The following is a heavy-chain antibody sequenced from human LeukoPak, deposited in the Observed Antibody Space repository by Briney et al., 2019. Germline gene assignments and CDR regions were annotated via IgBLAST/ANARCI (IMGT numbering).Heavy chain of an antibody. CDR1: GFTFSSYW. CDR2: IKQDGSEK. CDR3: ASSSGSSMYYFDY. J-gene: IGHJ4*02. D-gene: IGHD1-26*01. Sequence: GGSLRLSCAASGFTFSSYWMSWVRQAPGKGLEWVAHIKQDGSEKYYVDSVKGRFTISRDNAKNSLYLQMNSLRAEDTAVYYCASSSGSSMYYFDYWGQGTLVTVSS. V-gene: IGHV3-7*03.